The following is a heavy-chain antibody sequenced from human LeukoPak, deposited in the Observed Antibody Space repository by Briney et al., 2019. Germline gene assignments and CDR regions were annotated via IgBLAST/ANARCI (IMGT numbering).Heavy chain of an antibody. V-gene: IGHV3-64*01. D-gene: IGHD3-22*01. CDR3: ATYYYHSGGFHLPHRPHDP. Sequence: GGSLRLSCAASGFNVSSNYMSWVRQAPGKGLEYVSAISSNGGRTYYANSVKGRFTISRDNSRNTLYLQMGSLRAEDMAVYYCATYYYHSGGFHLPHRPHDP. J-gene: IGHJ5*02. CDR2: ISSNGGRT. CDR1: GFNVSSNY.